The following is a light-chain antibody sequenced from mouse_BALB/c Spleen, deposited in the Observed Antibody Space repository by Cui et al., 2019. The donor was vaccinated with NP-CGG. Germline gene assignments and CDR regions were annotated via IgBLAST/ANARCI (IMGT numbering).Light chain of an antibody. CDR1: SGAVTTNNF. Sequence: QAVVTLEYALTTSPGEPVTLTCRSSSGAVTTNNFANWVQEKPDHLFTGLIGGTNNRAPGVPARFSGSLIGDKAALTITGAQSEDEAIYFCALWYSNHWVFGGGTKLTVL. V-gene: IGLV1*01. J-gene: IGLJ1*01. CDR3: ALWYSNHWV. CDR2: GTN.